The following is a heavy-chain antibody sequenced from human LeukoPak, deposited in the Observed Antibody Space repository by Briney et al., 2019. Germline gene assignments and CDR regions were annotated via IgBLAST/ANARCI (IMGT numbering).Heavy chain of an antibody. D-gene: IGHD1-26*01. Sequence: GGSLRLSCAASGFTFSSYDMSWVRQGPGKGLEWVSYISSSSSTIYYADSVKGRFIISRDNAKNSLYLQMNSLRAEDTAVYYCARDVSGIYGLLNYWGQGTLDTVSS. J-gene: IGHJ4*02. V-gene: IGHV3-48*01. CDR2: ISSSSSTI. CDR1: GFTFSSYD. CDR3: ARDVSGIYGLLNY.